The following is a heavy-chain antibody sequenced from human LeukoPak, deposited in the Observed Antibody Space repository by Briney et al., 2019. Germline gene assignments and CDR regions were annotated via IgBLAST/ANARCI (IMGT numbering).Heavy chain of an antibody. D-gene: IGHD1-26*01. V-gene: IGHV3-30-3*01. CDR3: AREGGSYSSEYFQH. J-gene: IGHJ1*01. CDR1: GFTFSSYA. CDR2: ISYDGSNK. Sequence: PGGSLRLSCAASGFTFSSYAMHWVRQAPGKGLEWVAVISYDGSNKYYADSVKGRFTISRDNSKNTLYLQMNSLRAEDTAVYYCAREGGSYSSEYFQHWGQGTLVTVSS.